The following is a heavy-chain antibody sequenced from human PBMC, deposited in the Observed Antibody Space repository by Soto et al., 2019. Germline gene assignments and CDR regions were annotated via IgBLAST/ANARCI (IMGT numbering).Heavy chain of an antibody. D-gene: IGHD3-22*01. Sequence: QVQLQESGPGLVKPSQTLSLTCTVSGGSISSYYWTWIRQPPGKGLEWIGCIYYSGSTNYNPSLKSRVTISVDTSKNQFSLKLNSVTAADTAVYYCARGHYDRGWGAFNIWGQGTMVIVSS. CDR1: GGSISSYY. CDR3: ARGHYDRGWGAFNI. CDR2: IYYSGST. J-gene: IGHJ3*02. V-gene: IGHV4-59*01.